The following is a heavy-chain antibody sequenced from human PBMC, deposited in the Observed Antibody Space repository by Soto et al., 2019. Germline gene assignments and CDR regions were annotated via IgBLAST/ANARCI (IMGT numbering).Heavy chain of an antibody. Sequence: GGSLRLSCAASGVTFSSYAMSWVRQAPGKGLEWVSAISGSGGSTYYADSVKGRFTISRDNSKNTLYLQMNSLRAEDTAVYYCASHYDFWSGYYRYYYGMDVWGQGTTVTVSS. J-gene: IGHJ6*02. CDR1: GVTFSSYA. CDR3: ASHYDFWSGYYRYYYGMDV. D-gene: IGHD3-3*01. V-gene: IGHV3-23*01. CDR2: ISGSGGST.